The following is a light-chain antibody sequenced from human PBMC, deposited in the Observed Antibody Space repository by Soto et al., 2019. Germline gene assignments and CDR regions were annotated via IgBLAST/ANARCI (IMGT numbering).Light chain of an antibody. V-gene: IGKV1-8*01. CDR3: QQYYSYPRT. Sequence: AIPVTQSPSPLSASKGDRVTITFRASQYITSYLAWYQQKPGKAPKLLIYAASTLQSGVPSRFSGSGSGTDFTLTITCLQSEDFATYYCQQYYSYPRTFGQGTKVDIK. CDR2: AAS. J-gene: IGKJ1*01. CDR1: QYITSY.